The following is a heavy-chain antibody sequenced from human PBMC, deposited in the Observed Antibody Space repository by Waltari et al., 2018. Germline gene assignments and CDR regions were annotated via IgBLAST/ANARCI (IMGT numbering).Heavy chain of an antibody. Sequence: EVQLVESGGGLVQPGRSLRLSCAASGFTFDDYAMHWFRQAPGKGLEWVSGISWNSGSIGYADSVKGRFTISRDNAKNSLYLQMNSLRAEDTALYYCAKGDYGDYYYGMDVWGQGTTVTVSS. CDR3: AKGDYGDYYYGMDV. CDR1: GFTFDDYA. V-gene: IGHV3-9*01. D-gene: IGHD4-17*01. CDR2: ISWNSGSI. J-gene: IGHJ6*02.